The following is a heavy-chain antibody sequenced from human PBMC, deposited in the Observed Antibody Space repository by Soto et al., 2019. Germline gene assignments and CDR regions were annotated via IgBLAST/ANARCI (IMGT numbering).Heavy chain of an antibody. J-gene: IGHJ4*02. CDR1: GFTFSRYA. D-gene: IGHD6-13*01. CDR3: AKDGAAAGTFDY. V-gene: IGHV3-30*18. CDR2: ISPDGSSK. Sequence: QVQLVESGGGVVQPGRSLRLSCAASGFTFSRYAMHWVRQAPGKALEWVAVISPDGSSKHYADSVKGRFTISRDNSKNTLSLLMNSLGVEDTAVVFCAKDGAAAGTFDYWGQGTLVTVSS.